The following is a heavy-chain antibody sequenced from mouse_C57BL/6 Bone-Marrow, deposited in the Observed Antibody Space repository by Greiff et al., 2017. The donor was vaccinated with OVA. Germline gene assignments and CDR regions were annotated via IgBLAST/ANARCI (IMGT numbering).Heavy chain of an antibody. J-gene: IGHJ4*01. Sequence: QVQLQQPGAELVMPGASVKLSCKASGYTFTSYWMHWVKQRPGQGLEWIGEIDTSDSYTNYNQKFKGKSTLTVDKSSSTAYMQLSSLTSEDSAVYYCARSRTVDYAMDYWGQGTSVTVSS. CDR1: GYTFTSYW. CDR3: ARSRTVDYAMDY. D-gene: IGHD1-1*01. V-gene: IGHV1-69*01. CDR2: IDTSDSYT.